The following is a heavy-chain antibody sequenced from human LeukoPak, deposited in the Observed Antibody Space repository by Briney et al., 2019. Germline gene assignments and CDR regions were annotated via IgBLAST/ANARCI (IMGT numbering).Heavy chain of an antibody. J-gene: IGHJ4*02. CDR3: VYSGDYEKGY. CDR1: GFTFSSYS. V-gene: IGHV3-7*01. CDR2: IKQDGSEK. Sequence: PGGSLRLSCAASGFTFSSYSMNWVRQAPGKGLEWVANIKQDGSEKYYVDSVKGRFTISRDNAKNSLYLQMNGLRAEDTAVYYCVYSGDYEKGYWGQGTLVTVSS. D-gene: IGHD4-17*01.